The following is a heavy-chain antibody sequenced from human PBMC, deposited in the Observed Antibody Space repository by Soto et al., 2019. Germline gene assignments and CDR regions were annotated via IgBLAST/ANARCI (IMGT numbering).Heavy chain of an antibody. CDR2: IYYSGST. V-gene: IGHV4-59*01. CDR3: ARGYGRWLQFYFDY. J-gene: IGHJ4*02. CDR1: GGSISSYY. D-gene: IGHD5-12*01. Sequence: SETLSLTCTVSGGSISSYYWSWIRQPPGKGPEWIGYIYYSGSTNYNPSLKSRVTISVDTSKNQFSLKLSSVTAADTAVYYCARGYGRWLQFYFDYWGQGTLVTVSS.